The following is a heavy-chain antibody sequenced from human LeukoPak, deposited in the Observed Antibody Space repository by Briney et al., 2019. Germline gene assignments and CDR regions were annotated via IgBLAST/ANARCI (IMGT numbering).Heavy chain of an antibody. D-gene: IGHD4-23*01. CDR2: ISAYNGNT. CDR1: GYTFTTYG. V-gene: IGHV1-18*01. Sequence: ASVKVSCKASGYTFTTYGISWVRQAPGQGLEWMGLISAYNGNTNEAQKLQGRVTMTTDTSTSTAYMERGSLRSDDTAVYYCARDDDYGGNGGYYGMDVWGQGTTVTVSS. J-gene: IGHJ6*02. CDR3: ARDDDYGGNGGYYGMDV.